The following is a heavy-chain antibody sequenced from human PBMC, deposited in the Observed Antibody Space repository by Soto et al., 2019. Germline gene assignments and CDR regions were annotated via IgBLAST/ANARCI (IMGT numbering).Heavy chain of an antibody. CDR1: GGSISSGGYY. J-gene: IGHJ4*02. CDR3: ARGSRDYDSSGLCY. D-gene: IGHD3-22*01. CDR2: IYDSGST. V-gene: IGHV4-31*03. Sequence: SETLSLTFTVSGGSISSGGYYWSWIRQHPGKGLEWIGYIYDSGSTYYNPSLKIRVTISVDRSKNHFSLKLSSVTAPGAAVYSCARGSRDYDSSGLCYWRQGTLVTVSS.